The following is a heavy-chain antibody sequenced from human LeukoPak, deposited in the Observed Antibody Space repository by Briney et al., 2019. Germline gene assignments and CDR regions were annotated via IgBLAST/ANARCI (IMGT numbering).Heavy chain of an antibody. CDR1: SGSISSGTYY. D-gene: IGHD6-13*01. CDR3: ARTPRIAAAESFDF. V-gene: IGHV4-61*02. J-gene: IGHJ4*02. CDR2: ITSRGST. Sequence: SHTLSLTCTVSSGSISSGTYYRSCIRQPAERGLEWIGRITSRGSTHYNPSLKNRVTLSVDTSQNHFSLKLSSVTAAVTAVYYCARTPRIAAAESFDFWGQGTLVTVSS.